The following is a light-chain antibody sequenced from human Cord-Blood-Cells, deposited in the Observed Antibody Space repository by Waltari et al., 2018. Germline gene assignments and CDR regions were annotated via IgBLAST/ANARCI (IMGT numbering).Light chain of an antibody. CDR3: QQSYSTPYT. CDR2: AAS. J-gene: IGKJ2*01. CDR1: QSISSY. Sequence: DIQMTQSPSSLSASVGDRVTITCRASQSISSYLNWYQQKPGKAPKLLIYAASSLQSGVPSRFSGSGSGTDVTRTISSLQPEDFATYYGQQSYSTPYTFGEGTKLEIK. V-gene: IGKV1-39*01.